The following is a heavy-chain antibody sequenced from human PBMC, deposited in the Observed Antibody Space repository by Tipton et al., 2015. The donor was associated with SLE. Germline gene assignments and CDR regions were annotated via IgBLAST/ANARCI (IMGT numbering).Heavy chain of an antibody. CDR3: ARDPYSGSRGWFDP. V-gene: IGHV1-69*01. D-gene: IGHD1-26*01. CDR1: GYTFTGYG. Sequence: QLVQSGAEVKKPGASVKVSCKASGYTFTGYGISWVRQAPGQGLEWMGGIIPIFGTANYAQKFQGRVTITADESTSTAYMELSSLRSEDTAVYYCARDPYSGSRGWFDPWGQGTLVTVSS. CDR2: IIPIFGTA. J-gene: IGHJ5*02.